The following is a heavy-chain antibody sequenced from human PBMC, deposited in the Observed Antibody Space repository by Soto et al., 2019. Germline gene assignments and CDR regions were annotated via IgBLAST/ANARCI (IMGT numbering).Heavy chain of an antibody. CDR1: GFSFSRYA. J-gene: IGHJ5*02. CDR3: ARDAIGDATNWFDP. Sequence: EVRLVESGGGLAQPGGSLRLSCAASGFSFSRYAMNWVRQSPGKGLEWVSYISMSGTTMFYAESVKGRFTISRYNAEKSLYLQRTSLRDEDTAMYYCARDAIGDATNWFDPWGQGTLVTVSS. V-gene: IGHV3-48*02. CDR2: ISMSGTTM.